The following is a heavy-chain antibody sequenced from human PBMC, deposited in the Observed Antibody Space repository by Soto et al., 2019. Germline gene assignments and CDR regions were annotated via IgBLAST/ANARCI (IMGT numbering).Heavy chain of an antibody. CDR2: IYNDGTYS. D-gene: IGHD3-10*01. J-gene: IGHJ4*02. CDR3: TRGPRPISTGTGAY. Sequence: GGSLRLSCAASGFIFKMYWMHWVRQSPGKGLVWISRIYNDGTYSDYADSVRGRFTISRDNVNDTLYLQMNNLRAEDSGLYYCTRGPRPISTGTGAYWGQGTQVTVPS. V-gene: IGHV3-74*01. CDR1: GFIFKMYW.